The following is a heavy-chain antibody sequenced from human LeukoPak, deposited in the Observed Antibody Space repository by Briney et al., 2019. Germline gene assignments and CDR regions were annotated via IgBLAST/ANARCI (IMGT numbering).Heavy chain of an antibody. CDR3: ARFTVTTWGYFDY. J-gene: IGHJ4*02. Sequence: GGSLRLSCAASGFTVSSNYMSWVRQAPGKGLEXVSVIYTGGGTDYADSVKGRFTISRENSKNTLYLQMKSLRAEDTAVYYCARFTVTTWGYFDYWGQGTVVTVSS. CDR1: GFTVSSNY. D-gene: IGHD4-17*01. CDR2: IYTGGGT. V-gene: IGHV3-53*01.